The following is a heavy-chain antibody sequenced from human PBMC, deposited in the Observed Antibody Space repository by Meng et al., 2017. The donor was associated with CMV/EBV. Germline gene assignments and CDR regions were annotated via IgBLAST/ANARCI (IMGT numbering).Heavy chain of an antibody. J-gene: IGHJ6*02. CDR2: INPSGGST. D-gene: IGHD5-12*01. CDR3: ARGDYSGYDRPGYGMDV. Sequence: ASVKVSCKASGFTFTSSAVQWVRQARGQGLEWMGIINPSGGSTSYAQKFQGRVTMTRDTSTSTVYMELSSLRSEDTAVYYCARGDYSGYDRPGYGMDVWGQGTTVTVSS. CDR1: GFTFTSSA. V-gene: IGHV1-46*01.